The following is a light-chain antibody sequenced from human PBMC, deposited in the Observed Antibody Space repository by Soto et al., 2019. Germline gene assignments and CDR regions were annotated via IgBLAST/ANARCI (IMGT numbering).Light chain of an antibody. V-gene: IGKV1-5*01. J-gene: IGKJ1*01. CDR1: KSVSSF. CDR3: QHYNSYSEA. Sequence: DIQMTPSHSTLSASVGDRVTITCRASKSVSSFLPWYQQKPGKAPKLLIYGASSLESGVPPRFSASGSGTEFTLTISTLQADDFATYYCQHYNSYSEAFGQGTKVDIK. CDR2: GAS.